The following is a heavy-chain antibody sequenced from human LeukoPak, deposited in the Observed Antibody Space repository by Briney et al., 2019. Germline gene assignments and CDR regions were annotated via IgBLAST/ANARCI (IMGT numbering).Heavy chain of an antibody. J-gene: IGHJ4*02. CDR3: AKPLTWIQLWLRSY. V-gene: IGHV3-23*01. CDR1: RSTFSSYA. D-gene: IGHD5-18*01. CDR2: ISGSGGST. Sequence: GGSLRLSCAASRSTFSSYAMSWVRQAPGKGLEWVSAISGSGGSTYYADSVKGRFTISRDNSKNTLYLQMNSLRAEDTAVYYCAKPLTWIQLWLRSYWGQGTLVTVSS.